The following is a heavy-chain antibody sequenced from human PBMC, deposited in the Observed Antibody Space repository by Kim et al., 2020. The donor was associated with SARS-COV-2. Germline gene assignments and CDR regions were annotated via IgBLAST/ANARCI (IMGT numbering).Heavy chain of an antibody. V-gene: IGHV3-48*03. CDR1: GFTCSSYE. J-gene: IGHJ3*02. D-gene: IGHD6-19*01. CDR3: AREVMNVIGWYAFDI. CDR2: MSASGHTI. Sequence: GGSLRLSCTASGFTCSSYEMNWVRQAPGKGLEWVSYMSASGHTIYYADSVKGRFTISRDNAKNSLYLQMNSLRAEDTAFYYCAREVMNVIGWYAFDIWGQGTVVTVSS.